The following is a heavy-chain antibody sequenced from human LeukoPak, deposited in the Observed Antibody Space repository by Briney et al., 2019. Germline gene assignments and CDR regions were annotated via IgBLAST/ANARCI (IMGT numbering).Heavy chain of an antibody. J-gene: IGHJ6*03. CDR1: GGSFSNYY. CDR3: ARGTFSGYSYGSYYYYMDV. CDR2: INHSGST. V-gene: IGHV4-34*01. D-gene: IGHD5-18*01. Sequence: SETLSLTCAVYGGSFSNYYWNWIRQPPGKGLEWIGEINHSGSTNYNPSLKSRVTISVDTSKNQFSLKLSSVTAADTAVYYCARGTFSGYSYGSYYYYMDVWGKGTTVTISS.